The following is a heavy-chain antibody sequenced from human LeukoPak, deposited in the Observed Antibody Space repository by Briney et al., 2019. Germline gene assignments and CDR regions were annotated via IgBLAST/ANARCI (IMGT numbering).Heavy chain of an antibody. D-gene: IGHD7-27*01. CDR3: TTDFGETGWFDP. CDR1: GFTFSNAW. Sequence: PGGSLRLSCAASGFTFSNAWMSWVRQAPGKGLEWVGRIKSKTDGGTTDYAAPVKGRFTISRDDSKNTLYLQMNSLKTEDTAVYYRTTDFGETGWFDPWGQGTLVTVSS. J-gene: IGHJ5*02. CDR2: IKSKTDGGTT. V-gene: IGHV3-15*01.